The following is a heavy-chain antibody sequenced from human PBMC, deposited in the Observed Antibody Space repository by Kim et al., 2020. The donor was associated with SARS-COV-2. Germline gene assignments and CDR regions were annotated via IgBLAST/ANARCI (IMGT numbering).Heavy chain of an antibody. V-gene: IGHV3-23*01. J-gene: IGHJ4*02. CDR2: ISGSGGST. Sequence: GGSLRLSCAASGFTFTIYAMNWVRQTPGKGLEWVSGISGSGGSTFYADSVKGRFTISRDNSRNTLYLQMNTLRAEDTAVYYCAKGAPTSMVHPADYWGQGTLVTVSS. CDR1: GFTFTIYA. D-gene: IGHD5-18*01. CDR3: AKGAPTSMVHPADY.